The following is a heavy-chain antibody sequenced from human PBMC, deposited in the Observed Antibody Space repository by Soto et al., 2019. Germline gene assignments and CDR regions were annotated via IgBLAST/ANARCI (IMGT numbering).Heavy chain of an antibody. CDR2: LNHSXST. D-gene: IGHD1-26*01. CDR3: ARGRWEVRFAY. J-gene: IGHJ4*02. Sequence: XXTLSLTCAVYCGSFIGYYWSWIRQPPGKGMEWIGXLNHSXSTNYKQSLKXXLTISVDTXNNQLSLKLTSVNDADKDVYYCARGRWEVRFAYWGKGTLVTVYS. CDR1: CGSFIGYY. V-gene: IGHV4-34*01.